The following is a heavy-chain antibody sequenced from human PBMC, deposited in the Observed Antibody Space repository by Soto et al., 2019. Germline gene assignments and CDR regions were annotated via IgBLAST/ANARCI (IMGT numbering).Heavy chain of an antibody. D-gene: IGHD1-26*01. J-gene: IGHJ4*02. V-gene: IGHV2-5*02. CDR3: AHAYGGRSLY. CDR1: GFSLPTDRVG. Sequence: QITLKESGPTLVKPTQTLTLTCTFSGFSLPTDRVGVGWIRQPPGKALEWLAVIYWDDSKTYRPSLKRRLTITKDTSKNKVALTMTDMDPVDTATYYCAHAYGGRSLYWGQGTLVTVSS. CDR2: IYWDDSK.